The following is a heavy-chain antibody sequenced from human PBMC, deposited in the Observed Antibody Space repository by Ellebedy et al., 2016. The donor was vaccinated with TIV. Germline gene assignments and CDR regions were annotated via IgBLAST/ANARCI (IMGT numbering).Heavy chain of an antibody. CDR2: ISSSGSTI. Sequence: GESLKISCAASGFTFSDYYMSWIRQAPGKGLEWVSYISSSGSTIYYAYSVKGRFTISRDNAKNSLYLKMNSLRAEDTAVYYCAREGDTAMVRGMDVWGQGTTVTVSS. CDR3: AREGDTAMVRGMDV. CDR1: GFTFSDYY. V-gene: IGHV3-11*01. J-gene: IGHJ6*02. D-gene: IGHD5-18*01.